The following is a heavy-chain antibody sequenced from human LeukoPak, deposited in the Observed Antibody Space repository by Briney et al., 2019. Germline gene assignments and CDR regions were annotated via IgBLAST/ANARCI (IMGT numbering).Heavy chain of an antibody. CDR2: IRSKANNYAT. D-gene: IGHD3-22*01. CDR3: TRLRMDYFDDSGF. CDR1: GFTFSGSA. V-gene: IGHV3-73*01. J-gene: IGHJ4*02. Sequence: PGGSLRLSCAATGFTFSGSAVHWVRQASGKGLEWVGRIRSKANNYATAYAASVKGRFTISRDDSKNTAYLQMNSLKPEDAAVYYCTRLRMDYFDDSGFWGQGTLVTVSS.